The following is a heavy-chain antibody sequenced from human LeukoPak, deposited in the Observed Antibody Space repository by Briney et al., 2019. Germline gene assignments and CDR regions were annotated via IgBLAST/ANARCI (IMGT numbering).Heavy chain of an antibody. V-gene: IGHV4-39*07. CDR1: GGSISSSSYY. Sequence: SETLSLTCTVSGGSISSSSYYWGWIRQPPGKGLEWIGSMYYSGSTYYNPSLKSRVTISVDTSKNQFSLKLSSVTAADTAVYYCARGFYDSSGYWMTPFDYWGQGTLVTISS. D-gene: IGHD3-22*01. CDR2: MYYSGST. CDR3: ARGFYDSSGYWMTPFDY. J-gene: IGHJ4*02.